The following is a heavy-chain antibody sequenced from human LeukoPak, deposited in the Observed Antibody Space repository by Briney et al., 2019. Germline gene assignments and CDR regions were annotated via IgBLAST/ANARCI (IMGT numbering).Heavy chain of an antibody. CDR1: NGSISSHF. V-gene: IGHV4-59*04. J-gene: IGHJ4*02. D-gene: IGHD3-3*01. CDR3: ASRDFWSGYYLAY. Sequence: SETLSLTCSVSNGSISSHFWTWVRQPPGKGLEWIGHIHYSGSTNYNPSLKSRVTMSLDTSKNQFSLKLSSVTAADTAVYYCASRDFWSGYYLAYWGQGTLVTVSS. CDR2: IHYSGST.